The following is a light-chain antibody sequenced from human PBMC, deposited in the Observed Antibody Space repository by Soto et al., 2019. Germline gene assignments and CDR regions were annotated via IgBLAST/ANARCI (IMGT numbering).Light chain of an antibody. J-gene: IGLJ1*01. CDR2: EGS. CDR3: CSYAGSAKV. V-gene: IGLV2-23*01. CDR1: SSDVGSYNL. Sequence: QSVLTQPASVSGSPGQSITISCTGTSSDVGSYNLVSWYQQHPGKAPKLMIYEGSKRPSGVSNRFSGSKSGNTASLTIFGLQAEDEADYYCCSYAGSAKVFGTGTKVT.